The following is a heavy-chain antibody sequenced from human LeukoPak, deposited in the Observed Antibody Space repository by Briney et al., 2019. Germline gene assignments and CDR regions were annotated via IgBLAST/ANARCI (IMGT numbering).Heavy chain of an antibody. Sequence: XGWINTNTGNPTYAQGFTGRLVFSLDTSVSTAYLQISSLKAEDTAVYYCARGTFYSSGWYQEGYWGQGTLVTVSS. J-gene: IGHJ4*02. V-gene: IGHV7-4-1*02. CDR3: ARGTFYSSGWYQEGY. D-gene: IGHD6-19*01. CDR2: INTNTGNP.